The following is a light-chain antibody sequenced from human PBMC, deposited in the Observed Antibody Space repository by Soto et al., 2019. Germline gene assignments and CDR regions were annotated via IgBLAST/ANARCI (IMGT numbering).Light chain of an antibody. J-gene: IGKJ4*01. CDR2: HTS. V-gene: IGKV3-15*01. CDR1: RGIGST. CDR3: QHYVTWPLA. Sequence: EVVMTQSPATLSVSPGERATFSCRASRGIGSTLACYQQNPGQTPRLLIYHTSTRATGVPGRFIGSRSGTEFTLTITSLQSEDFATYYCQHYVTWPLAFGGGTRVENK.